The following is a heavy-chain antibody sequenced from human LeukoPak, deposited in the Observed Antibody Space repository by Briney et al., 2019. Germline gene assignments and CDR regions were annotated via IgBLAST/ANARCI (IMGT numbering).Heavy chain of an antibody. CDR1: GFTFSSYG. CDR2: ISSSGSTI. CDR3: ARGLTSDAFDI. V-gene: IGHV3-48*04. J-gene: IGHJ3*02. D-gene: IGHD3/OR15-3a*01. Sequence: GGSLRLSCAASGFTFSSYGMHWVRQAPGKGLEWVSYISSSGSTIYYADSVKGRFTISRDNAKNSLYLQMNSLRAEDTAVYYCARGLTSDAFDIWGQGTMVTVSS.